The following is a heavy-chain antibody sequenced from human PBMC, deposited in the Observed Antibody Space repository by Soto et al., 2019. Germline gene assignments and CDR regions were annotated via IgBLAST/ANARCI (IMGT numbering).Heavy chain of an antibody. CDR1: GGSISSSSYY. CDR3: ARHRAQYGDYYFDY. J-gene: IGHJ4*02. D-gene: IGHD4-17*01. Sequence: SETLSLTCTVSGGSISSSSYYWGWIRQPPGKGLEWIGSIYYSGSTYYNPSLKSRVTISVDTSKNQFSLKLSSVTAADTAVYYCARHRAQYGDYYFDYWGQGTLVTVSS. CDR2: IYYSGST. V-gene: IGHV4-39*01.